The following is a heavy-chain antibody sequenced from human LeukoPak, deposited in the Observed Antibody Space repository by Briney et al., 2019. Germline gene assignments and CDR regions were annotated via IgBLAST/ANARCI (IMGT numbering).Heavy chain of an antibody. Sequence: GGSLRLSCAASGFTFSSYAMHWVRQAPGKGLEWVAVISYDGSNKYYADSVKGRFTISRDNSKNTLYLQMNSLRAEDTAVYYCARDRGIAARPHYWGQGTLVTVSS. V-gene: IGHV3-30-3*01. CDR3: ARDRGIAARPHY. J-gene: IGHJ4*02. CDR2: ISYDGSNK. D-gene: IGHD6-6*01. CDR1: GFTFSSYA.